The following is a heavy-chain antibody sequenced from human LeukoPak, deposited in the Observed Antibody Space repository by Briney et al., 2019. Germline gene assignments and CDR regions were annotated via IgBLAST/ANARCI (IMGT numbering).Heavy chain of an antibody. CDR2: IYTSGSA. J-gene: IGHJ6*03. V-gene: IGHV4-4*07. Sequence: SETLSLTYTVSGGSISSYYWSWIRQPAGKGLEWIGRIYTSGSANYNPSLKSRVTMSVDTSKNQFSLKLSSVTAADTAVYYCASGGYQLLMSYYYYYMDVWGKGTTVTVSS. CDR1: GGSISSYY. CDR3: ASGGYQLLMSYYYYYMDV. D-gene: IGHD2-2*01.